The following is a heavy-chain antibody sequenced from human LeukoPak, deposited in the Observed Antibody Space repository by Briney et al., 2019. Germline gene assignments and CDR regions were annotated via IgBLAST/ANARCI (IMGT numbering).Heavy chain of an antibody. CDR3: ARGRYYDFWSGGL. V-gene: IGHV1-69*04. CDR2: IVPILGFT. Sequence: VASVKVSCKASGGTFSNDAITWVRQAPGQGLEWMGRIVPILGFTNYPQRFEGKVTLTADKSTATAYMELSSLRSEDTAVYYCARGRYYDFWSGGLWGQGTLVTVSS. CDR1: GGTFSNDA. D-gene: IGHD3-3*01. J-gene: IGHJ4*02.